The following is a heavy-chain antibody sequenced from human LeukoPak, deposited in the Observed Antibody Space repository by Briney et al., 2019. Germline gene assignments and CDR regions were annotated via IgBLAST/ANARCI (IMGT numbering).Heavy chain of an antibody. V-gene: IGHV5-51*01. Sequence: GESLKISFKGSGYSFTNYWIGWVRQMPGKGLEWMGIIYPGDSDTRYSPSFQGQVTISADKSISSAYLQWSSLNASDTAMYFCARRFLYGASRYFDYWGQGTLVTVSS. J-gene: IGHJ4*02. CDR3: ARRFLYGASRYFDY. D-gene: IGHD3-16*01. CDR1: GYSFTNYW. CDR2: IYPGDSDT.